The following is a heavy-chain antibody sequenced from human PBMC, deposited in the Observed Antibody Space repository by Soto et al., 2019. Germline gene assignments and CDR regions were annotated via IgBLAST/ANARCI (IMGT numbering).Heavy chain of an antibody. CDR1: GFTVSSNY. Sequence: EVQLVESGGGLIQPGGSLRLSCAASGFTVSSNYMGWVRQAPGTGLEWVSVIYSGGSTYYADSVKGRFTITRYNSKNTLYLQMNSLRAEDTAVYYCARGPPPNGMDVWGQGTTVTVSS. CDR2: IYSGGST. J-gene: IGHJ6*02. CDR3: ARGPPPNGMDV. V-gene: IGHV3-53*01.